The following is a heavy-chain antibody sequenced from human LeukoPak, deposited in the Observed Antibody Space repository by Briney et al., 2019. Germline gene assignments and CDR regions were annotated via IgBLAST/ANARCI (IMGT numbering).Heavy chain of an antibody. CDR1: GFTFSSYA. J-gene: IGHJ3*02. CDR2: ISGSGGST. Sequence: PGRSLRLSCAASGFTFSSYAMSWVRQAPGKGLEWVSAISGSGGSTYYADSVKGRFTISRDNSKNTLYLQMNSLRAEDTAVYYCAKLGLRPPDAFDIWGQGTMVTVSS. V-gene: IGHV3-23*01. CDR3: AKLGLRPPDAFDI. D-gene: IGHD5/OR15-5a*01.